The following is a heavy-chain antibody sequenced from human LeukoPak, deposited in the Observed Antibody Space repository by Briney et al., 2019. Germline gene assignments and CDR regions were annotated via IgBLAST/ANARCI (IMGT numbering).Heavy chain of an antibody. CDR2: INPSGGST. V-gene: IGHV1-46*01. J-gene: IGHJ4*02. Sequence: ASVKVSCKASGYTFTSYYMHWVRQAPGQGLEWMGIINPSGGSTSYAQKFQGRVTLTRDTSTSTVYMELSSLRSEDTAVYYCANGGASVGVTDYWGQGTLVTVSS. CDR1: GYTFTSYY. D-gene: IGHD1-26*01. CDR3: ANGGASVGVTDY.